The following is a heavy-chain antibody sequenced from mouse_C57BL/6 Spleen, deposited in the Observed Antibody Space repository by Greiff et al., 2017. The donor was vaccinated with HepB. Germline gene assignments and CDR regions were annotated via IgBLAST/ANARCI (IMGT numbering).Heavy chain of an antibody. J-gene: IGHJ1*03. CDR2: ISYGGSYT. V-gene: IGHV5-4*03. CDR1: GFTFSSYA. Sequence: EVKLVESGGGLVKPGGSLKLSCAASGFTFSSYAMSWVRQTPEKRLEWVATISYGGSYTYYPDNVKGRFTISRDNAKNNLYLQMSHLKSEDTAMYYCARLGRRNWYFDVWGTGTTVTVSS. CDR3: ARLGRRNWYFDV.